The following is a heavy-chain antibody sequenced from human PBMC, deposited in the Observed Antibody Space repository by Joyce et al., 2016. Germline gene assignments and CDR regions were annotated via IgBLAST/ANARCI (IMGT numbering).Heavy chain of an antibody. CDR3: AREYGGTFYFDY. Sequence: QVQLVQSGAEVKNPGASVKVSCKASGFSFSGYSIHWVRQAPGQGLEWMGWINPVRGDTIYAQKLQGRVTMTRDTSISTVYLELGRLTSDDTALYYCAREYGGTFYFDYWGQVTLVTVSS. J-gene: IGHJ4*02. CDR1: GFSFSGYS. D-gene: IGHD4-23*01. CDR2: INPVRGDT. V-gene: IGHV1-2*02.